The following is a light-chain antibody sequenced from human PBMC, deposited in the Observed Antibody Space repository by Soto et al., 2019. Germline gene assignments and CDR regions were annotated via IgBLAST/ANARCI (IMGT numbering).Light chain of an antibody. V-gene: IGLV2-8*01. CDR2: EVS. CDR3: SSYAGSYTFARNV. J-gene: IGLJ1*01. CDR1: SSDVGGYNY. Sequence: QSALTQPPSASGSPGQSVTISCTGTSSDVGGYNYVSWYQQHPGKAPKLMIYEVSKRPSGVPDRFSGSKSGNTASLTVSGLQAEDEADYYCSSYAGSYTFARNVFGTGTKLTVL.